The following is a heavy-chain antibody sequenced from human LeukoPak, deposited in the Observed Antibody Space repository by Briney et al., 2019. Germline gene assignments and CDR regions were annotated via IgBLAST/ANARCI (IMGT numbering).Heavy chain of an antibody. CDR2: IYTSGST. CDR1: GGSISSYY. V-gene: IGHV4-4*07. CDR3: ARDPRYCSSTSCYVYGVDV. J-gene: IGHJ6*02. D-gene: IGHD2-2*01. Sequence: SETLSLTCTVSGGSISSYYWSWIRQPAGKGLEWIGRIYTSGSTNYNPSLKSRVTMSVDTSKNQFSLKLSSVTAADTAVYYCARDPRYCSSTSCYVYGVDVWGQGTTVTVSS.